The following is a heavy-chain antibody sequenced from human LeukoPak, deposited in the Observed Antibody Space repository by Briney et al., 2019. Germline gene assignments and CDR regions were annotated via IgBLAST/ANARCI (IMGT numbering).Heavy chain of an antibody. CDR3: ARDHGYSDRIAGGDAIDY. V-gene: IGHV3-53*01. D-gene: IGHD6-13*01. CDR1: GFTVSSNY. CDR2: IYSGGST. J-gene: IGHJ4*02. Sequence: PGGSLRLSCAASGFTVSSNYMSWVRQAPGKGLEWVSVIYSGGSTYNADSVKGRFTISRDTSKNTLYLQMNSLRAEDTAVYYCARDHGYSDRIAGGDAIDYWGQGTLVTVSS.